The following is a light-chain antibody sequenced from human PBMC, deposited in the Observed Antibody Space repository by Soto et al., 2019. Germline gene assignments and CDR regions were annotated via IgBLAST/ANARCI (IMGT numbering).Light chain of an antibody. CDR2: GNN. V-gene: IGLV1-40*01. J-gene: IGLJ1*01. Sequence: QSVLTQPPSVSGAPGQTVTISCAGSTSNFGAGYDVHWYQQFPRTAPRLLIFGNNNRPSGVPDRFSGSKSATSASLAITGLQAEDEADYYCQSYDISLSAYVFGTGTKATVL. CDR1: TSNFGAGYD. CDR3: QSYDISLSAYV.